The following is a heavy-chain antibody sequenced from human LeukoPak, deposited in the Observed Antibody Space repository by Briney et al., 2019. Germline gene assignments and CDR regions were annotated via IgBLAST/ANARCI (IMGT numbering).Heavy chain of an antibody. CDR2: INHSGST. CDR1: GGSFSGYY. V-gene: IGHV4-34*01. CDR3: ARGRIRTIFGVVIIGDALDI. Sequence: SETLSLTCAVYGGSFSGYYWRWVRQPPGKGLEWIGEINHSGSTNSNPSRKSRVTISVDTSKNQFSLKLSSVTAADTAVYYCARGRIRTIFGVVIIGDALDIWGKGTMVTVSS. J-gene: IGHJ3*02. D-gene: IGHD3-3*01.